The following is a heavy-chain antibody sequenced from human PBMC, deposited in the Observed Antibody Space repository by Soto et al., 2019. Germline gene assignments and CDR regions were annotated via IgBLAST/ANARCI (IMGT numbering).Heavy chain of an antibody. J-gene: IGHJ2*01. V-gene: IGHV3-53*02. CDR2: IYSGGST. CDR1: GFTVSSNY. D-gene: IGHD3-22*01. Sequence: EVQLVETGGGLIQPGGSLRLSCAASGFTVSSNYMSWVRQAPGKGLEWVSVIYSGGSTYYADSVKDRFTISRDNSKNTLYLQMNSLRAEDTAVYYCARESGYYYDSSGLFDLWGRGTLVTVSS. CDR3: ARESGYYYDSSGLFDL.